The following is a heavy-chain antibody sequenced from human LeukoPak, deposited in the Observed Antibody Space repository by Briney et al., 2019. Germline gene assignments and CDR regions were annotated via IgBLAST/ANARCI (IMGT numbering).Heavy chain of an antibody. CDR1: GYTFTDYY. CDR3: AREYGGTYRFDY. V-gene: IGHV1-2*02. D-gene: IGHD4-23*01. Sequence: GASVKVSCKASGYTFTDYYIHWVRQAPGQGLEWMGWIIPNSGGTNYAQNFQGRVTMTRDTSITPAYMELSSLRSGDTAVYFCAREYGGTYRFDYWGQGTLVTVSS. CDR2: IIPNSGGT. J-gene: IGHJ4*02.